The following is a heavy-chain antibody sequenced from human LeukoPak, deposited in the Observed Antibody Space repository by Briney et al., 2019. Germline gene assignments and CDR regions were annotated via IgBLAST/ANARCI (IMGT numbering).Heavy chain of an antibody. Sequence: GGSLRLSCAASGFTFSTNGMSWVRQAPGKGLEWVSGIRDSGGNTYYADSVKGRFTISRDSSKNTLYLQMNSLGAADTAVYYCAKDRTGYSGARGFGCWGQGTLVTVSS. D-gene: IGHD5-12*01. CDR1: GFTFSTNG. CDR2: IRDSGGNT. J-gene: IGHJ4*02. CDR3: AKDRTGYSGARGFGC. V-gene: IGHV3-23*01.